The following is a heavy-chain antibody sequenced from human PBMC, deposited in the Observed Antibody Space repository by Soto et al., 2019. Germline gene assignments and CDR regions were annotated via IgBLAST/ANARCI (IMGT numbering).Heavy chain of an antibody. CDR2: IIPIFGTA. Sequence: QVQLVQSGAEVKKPGSSVKVSCKASGGTFSSYAISWVRQAPGQGLEWMGGIIPIFGTANYAQKFQGRVTITADESTSTAYMELSSLRSEDTAVYYCARVQYSRSSTTLFDYGMDVWGQGTTVTVSS. J-gene: IGHJ6*02. CDR1: GGTFSSYA. D-gene: IGHD6-6*01. V-gene: IGHV1-69*12. CDR3: ARVQYSRSSTTLFDYGMDV.